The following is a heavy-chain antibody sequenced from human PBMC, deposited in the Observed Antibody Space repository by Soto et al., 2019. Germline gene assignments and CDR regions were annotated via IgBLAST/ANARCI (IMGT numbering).Heavy chain of an antibody. D-gene: IGHD2-15*01. CDR2: LSQNGGT. V-gene: IGHV4-38-2*01. J-gene: IGHJ6*02. Sequence: ASETLSLTCVVSGYSLNSVHFWCWIRQPPGKGLQWIGSLSQNGGTYRNASLRSRGDLSVDTSKNQMSLKRTSVTAADAAVYNGAAATLSSARFYGMDVWGQGSTVTVSS. CDR3: AAATLSSARFYGMDV. CDR1: GYSLNSVHF.